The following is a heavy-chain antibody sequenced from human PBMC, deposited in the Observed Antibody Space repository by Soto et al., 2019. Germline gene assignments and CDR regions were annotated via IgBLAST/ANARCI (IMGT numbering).Heavy chain of an antibody. V-gene: IGHV4-34*02. CDR2: IYHDRST. CDR1: GGSFSGYY. Sequence: QVQLQQWGAGLLKPSETLSLTCAVYGGSFSGYYWSWIRQPPGKGLEWIGQIYHDRSTNYNPSLKGRVTISLDTSKNQRSLSLNSVTAADTAVYYCARGREAFGPWGQGTLVTVSS. CDR3: ARGREAFGP. J-gene: IGHJ5*02.